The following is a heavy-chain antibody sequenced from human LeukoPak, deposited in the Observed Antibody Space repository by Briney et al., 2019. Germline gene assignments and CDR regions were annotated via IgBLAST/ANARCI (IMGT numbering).Heavy chain of an antibody. Sequence: GGSLRLSCAASGFTFSSYNMNWVRQAPGKGLEWVSSISTSSSNIYYADSVKGRFTISRDNAENSLYLQMNSLRAEDTAVYYCARPPNARLLSRYFQHWGQGTLVTVSS. CDR2: ISTSSSNI. CDR3: ARPPNARLLSRYFQH. D-gene: IGHD2-15*01. J-gene: IGHJ1*01. V-gene: IGHV3-21*01. CDR1: GFTFSSYN.